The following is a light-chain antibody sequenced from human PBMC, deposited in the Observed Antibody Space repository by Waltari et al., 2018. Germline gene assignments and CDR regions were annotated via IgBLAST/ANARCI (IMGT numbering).Light chain of an antibody. J-gene: IGLJ1*01. V-gene: IGLV3-21*03. CDR1: DIGGTT. Sequence: VLTQPSSVSVAPEKTARITCEGNDIGGTTGPWYQLRPGQAPVRVVHDDSDRPSGIPERFSGSNSGNTATLTISGVEVGDEGDYYCQVWEGSSDHYVFGTGTAVSV. CDR2: DDS. CDR3: QVWEGSSDHYV.